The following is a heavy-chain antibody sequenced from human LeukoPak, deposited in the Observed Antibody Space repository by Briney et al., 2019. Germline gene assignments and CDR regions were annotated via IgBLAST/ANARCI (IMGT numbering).Heavy chain of an antibody. CDR2: IHSTGST. D-gene: IGHD5-12*01. CDR1: GGSVSGYY. CDR3: AREHPVAIAPDH. Sequence: SETLSLTCTVSGGSVSGYYWSSIRQSPGKGLEWIGRIHSTGSTNYNPSLKGRVTMSVDTSKNQFSLKLTSVTAADTAIYYCAREHPVAIAPDHWGQGTLVTVSS. V-gene: IGHV4-4*07. J-gene: IGHJ4*02.